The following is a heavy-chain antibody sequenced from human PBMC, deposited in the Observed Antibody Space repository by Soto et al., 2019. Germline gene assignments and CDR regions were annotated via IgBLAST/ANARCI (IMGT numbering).Heavy chain of an antibody. CDR2: ISPYNGNT. D-gene: IGHD6-6*01. CDR3: AIYSSSPNWFDP. Sequence: GASVKVSCKASGYTFTSYGLSWVRQAPGQGLEWMGWISPYNGNTNYAQKLQGRVTMATDTSTTTAYMELRRLRSDDTAVYYCAIYSSSPNWFDPWGQGTLVTVSS. CDR1: GYTFTSYG. J-gene: IGHJ5*02. V-gene: IGHV1-18*01.